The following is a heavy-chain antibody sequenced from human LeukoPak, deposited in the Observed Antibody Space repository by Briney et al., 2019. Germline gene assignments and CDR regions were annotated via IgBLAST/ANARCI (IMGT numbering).Heavy chain of an antibody. CDR2: VSYSGST. Sequence: SETLSLTCTVSGGSIGSYYWNWIRQPPGKGLEWIGYVSYSGSTNYNPSLKSRVTMSVDKSKNQFSLKLSSVTAADAAVYFCARATSGYYFDFWDQGTLVIVSS. D-gene: IGHD3-22*01. CDR3: ARATSGYYFDF. CDR1: GGSIGSYY. V-gene: IGHV4-59*01. J-gene: IGHJ4*02.